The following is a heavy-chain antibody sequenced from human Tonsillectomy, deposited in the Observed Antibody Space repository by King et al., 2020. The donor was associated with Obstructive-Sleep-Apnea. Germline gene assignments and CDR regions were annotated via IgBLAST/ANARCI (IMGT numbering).Heavy chain of an antibody. CDR3: ARSDIVVVVSATKSSNWFDP. Sequence: QVQLQQWGAGLLKPSETLSLTCAVYGGSFSGYYWTWVRQPPDKGLEWIGEINHSGSTNYNPSLKSRVTISVDTPKNQFSLKLNSVTAADTAVYYCARSDIVVVVSATKSSNWFDPWGQGTLVTVSS. CDR2: INHSGST. J-gene: IGHJ5*02. D-gene: IGHD2-15*01. CDR1: GGSFSGYY. V-gene: IGHV4-34*01.